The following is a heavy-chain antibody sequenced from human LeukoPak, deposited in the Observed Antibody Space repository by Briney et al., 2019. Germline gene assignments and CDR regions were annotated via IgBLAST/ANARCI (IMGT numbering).Heavy chain of an antibody. CDR1: GFTFSSYS. CDR3: AELGITMIGGV. D-gene: IGHD3-10*02. CDR2: ISSGRSTI. J-gene: IGHJ6*04. Sequence: HPGGSLRLSCAASGFTFSSYSMNWVRQAPGKGLEWVSYISSGRSTIYYADSVKGRFTISRDNAKNSLYLQMNSLRAEDTAVYYCAELGITMIGGVWGKGTTVTISS. V-gene: IGHV3-48*04.